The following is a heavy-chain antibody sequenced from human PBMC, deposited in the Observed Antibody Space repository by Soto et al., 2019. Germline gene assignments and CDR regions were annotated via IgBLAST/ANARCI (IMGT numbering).Heavy chain of an antibody. CDR3: AKGSGNYYGSGTYPEFDY. CDR1: GFTFSNYA. J-gene: IGHJ4*02. V-gene: IGHV3-23*01. D-gene: IGHD3-10*01. CDR2: ISGAGGGT. Sequence: PGGSLRLSCAASGFTFSNYALTWVRQAPGKGLEWVSTISGAGGGTYYADSVKGHFTISRDNSKNTLFLQMNTLRAEDTAVYYCAKGSGNYYGSGTYPEFDYWGQGTLVT.